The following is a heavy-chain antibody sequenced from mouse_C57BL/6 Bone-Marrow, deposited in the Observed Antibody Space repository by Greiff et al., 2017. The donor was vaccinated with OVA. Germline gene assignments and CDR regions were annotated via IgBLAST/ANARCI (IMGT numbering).Heavy chain of an antibody. CDR3: ARFITTVVAKAY. CDR1: GFTFSDYY. Sequence: EVKVVESEGGLVQPGSSMKLSCTASGFTFSDYYMAWVRQVPEKGLEWVANINYDGSSTYYLDSLKSRFIISRDNAKNILYLQMSSLKSEDTATYYCARFITTVVAKAYWGQGTLVTVSA. D-gene: IGHD1-1*01. CDR2: INYDGSST. V-gene: IGHV5-16*01. J-gene: IGHJ3*01.